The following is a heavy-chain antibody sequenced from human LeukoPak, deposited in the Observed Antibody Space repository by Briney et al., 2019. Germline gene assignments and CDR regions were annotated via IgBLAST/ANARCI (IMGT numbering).Heavy chain of an antibody. CDR1: GFTFSRYW. D-gene: IGHD6-19*01. Sequence: GGSLRLSCAASGFTFSRYWMSWVRQAPGRGLEWVANIKQDGSERYYVDSVKGQFTISRDNAKNSLYLQMNSLRAEDTAVYYCARHQVGSAWQKYFDYWGRGTLVTVSS. CDR2: IKQDGSER. J-gene: IGHJ4*02. V-gene: IGHV3-7*05. CDR3: ARHQVGSAWQKYFDY.